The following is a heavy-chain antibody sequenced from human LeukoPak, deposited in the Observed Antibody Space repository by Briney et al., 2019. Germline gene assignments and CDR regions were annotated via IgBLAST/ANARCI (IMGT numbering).Heavy chain of an antibody. Sequence: SVKVSCKASGGTFSSYAISWVRQAPGQGLEWMGGIIPIFGTANYAQKFQGRVTITADKSTSTAYMELSSLRSEDTAVYYCARDTFGEIPSNAFDIWGQGTMVTVSS. V-gene: IGHV1-69*06. CDR1: GGTFSSYA. D-gene: IGHD3-10*01. CDR2: IIPIFGTA. CDR3: ARDTFGEIPSNAFDI. J-gene: IGHJ3*02.